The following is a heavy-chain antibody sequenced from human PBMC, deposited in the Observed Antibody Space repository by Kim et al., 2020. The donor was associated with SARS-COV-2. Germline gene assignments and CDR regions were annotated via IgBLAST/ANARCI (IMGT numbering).Heavy chain of an antibody. J-gene: IGHJ6*02. D-gene: IGHD6-13*01. V-gene: IGHV6-1*01. Sequence: AVSVKSRITINPTTSKNQFSLQLNSVTPEDTAVYYCARVADSSRYYGMDVWGQGTTVTVSS. CDR3: ARVADSSRYYGMDV.